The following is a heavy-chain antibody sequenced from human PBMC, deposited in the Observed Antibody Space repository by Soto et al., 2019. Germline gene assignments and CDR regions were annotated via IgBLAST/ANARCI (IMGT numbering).Heavy chain of an antibody. D-gene: IGHD1-20*01. CDR1: GGSFSVYY. CDR3: AIHMRYGWSRFES. V-gene: IGHV4-34*01. Sequence: SGTLSLTCAVYGGSFSVYYWSWIRQPPGKGLEWIGEINHSGSTNYNPSLKSRVTISVDTSKNQFSLKLSSVTAADTAVYYCAIHMRYGWSRFESWGQGTLVTVAS. CDR2: INHSGST. J-gene: IGHJ5*01.